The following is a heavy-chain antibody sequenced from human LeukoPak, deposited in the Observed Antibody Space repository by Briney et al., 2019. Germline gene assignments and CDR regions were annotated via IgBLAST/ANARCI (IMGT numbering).Heavy chain of an antibody. V-gene: IGHV3-33*01. CDR3: ARVRAYCSSTSCYALDY. D-gene: IGHD2-2*01. CDR2: IWYDGSNK. J-gene: IGHJ4*02. CDR1: GFTFSSYG. Sequence: GESLRLSCAASGFTFSSYGMHWVRQAPGKGLEWVAVIWYDGSNKYYADSVKGRFTISRDNSKNTLYLQMNSLRAEDTAVYYCARVRAYCSSTSCYALDYWGQGTLVTVSS.